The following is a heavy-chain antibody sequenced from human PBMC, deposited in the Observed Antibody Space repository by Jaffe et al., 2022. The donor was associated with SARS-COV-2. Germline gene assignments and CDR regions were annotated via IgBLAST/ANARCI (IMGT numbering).Heavy chain of an antibody. D-gene: IGHD6-13*01. J-gene: IGHJ6*02. V-gene: IGHV1-69*02. CDR1: GGTFSSYT. CDR2: IIPILGIA. Sequence: QVQLVQSGAEVKKPGSSVKVSCKASGGTFSSYTISWVRQAPGQGLEWMGRIIPILGIANYAQKFQGRVTITADKSTSTAYMELSSLRSEDTAVYYCATPGARAAGTGDYYYYGMDVWGQGTTVTVSS. CDR3: ATPGARAAGTGDYYYYGMDV.